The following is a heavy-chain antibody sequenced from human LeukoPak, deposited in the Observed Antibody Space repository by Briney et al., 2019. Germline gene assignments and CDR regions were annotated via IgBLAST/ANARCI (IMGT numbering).Heavy chain of an antibody. CDR1: GGTFSSYA. V-gene: IGHV1-69*04. CDR2: IIPILGIA. CDR3: ARTYYYDSSGHRVDAFDI. Sequence: ASVKVSCKASGGTFSSYAISWVRQAPGPGLEWMGRIIPILGIANYAQKFQGRVTITADKSTSTAYMELSRLRSEDTAVYYCARTYYYDSSGHRVDAFDIWGQGTMVTVSS. D-gene: IGHD3-22*01. J-gene: IGHJ3*02.